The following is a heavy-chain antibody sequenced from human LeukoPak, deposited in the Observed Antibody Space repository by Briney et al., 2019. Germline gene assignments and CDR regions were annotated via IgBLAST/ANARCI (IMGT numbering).Heavy chain of an antibody. J-gene: IGHJ4*02. CDR2: VSGSGEVT. CDR3: ARELRLNHYFDY. CDR1: GFTFNTYA. V-gene: IGHV3-23*01. Sequence: GGSLRLSCAASGFTFNTYAMSWVRQAPGKGLEWVAGVSGSGEVTYYADSVQGRFTISRDTSKNTLYLQMNNLRAEDTAVYFCARELRLNHYFDYWGQGTLVTVSS. D-gene: IGHD3-3*01.